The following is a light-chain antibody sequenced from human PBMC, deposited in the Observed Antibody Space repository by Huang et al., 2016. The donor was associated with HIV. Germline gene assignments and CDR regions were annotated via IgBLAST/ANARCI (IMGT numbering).Light chain of an antibody. Sequence: ENILTQSPGTLSLSPGERATRSCRASQRLTNTYLAWYQKKAGQAPSLLSYGASTGATDIPDRFSGSGSGTDFSLTISSLEPEDFAVYFCQQYDTSPLTFGPGTKVDVK. V-gene: IGKV3-20*01. J-gene: IGKJ3*01. CDR3: QQYDTSPLT. CDR2: GAS. CDR1: QRLTNTY.